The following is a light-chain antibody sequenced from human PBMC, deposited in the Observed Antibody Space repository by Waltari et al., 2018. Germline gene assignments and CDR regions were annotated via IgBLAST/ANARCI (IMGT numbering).Light chain of an antibody. J-gene: IGLJ3*02. CDR3: SSQSSNNVVL. Sequence: QSALTQPASVSGSPGQSITISCTGTSSDVGSYNSVSWYQDHPGQGPKVIIYDVSDRPSGVSARFSGSKSGNTASLTISGLQAEDEADYYCSSQSSNNVVLFGGGTKVIVL. CDR1: SSDVGSYNS. V-gene: IGLV2-14*03. CDR2: DVS.